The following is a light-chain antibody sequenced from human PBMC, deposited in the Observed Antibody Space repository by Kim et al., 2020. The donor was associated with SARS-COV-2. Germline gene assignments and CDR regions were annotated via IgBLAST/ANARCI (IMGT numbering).Light chain of an antibody. V-gene: IGKV3-20*01. CDR2: GAS. Sequence: DIVLTQSPGTLSLSPGERATLSCRASHSVSSTYLAWYRQKPGQAPRLLIYGASSRATGIPDRFSGSGSGTDFTLTISRLEPEDFAVYYCQHYGGSPITFGQGTRLEIK. J-gene: IGKJ5*01. CDR3: QHYGGSPIT. CDR1: HSVSSTY.